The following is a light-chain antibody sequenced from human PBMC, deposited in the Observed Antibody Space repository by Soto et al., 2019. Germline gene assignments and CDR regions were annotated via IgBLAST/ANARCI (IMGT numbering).Light chain of an antibody. V-gene: IGKV3-20*01. CDR3: QQYRSSGT. Sequence: EIVLTESPGSLDLSPRESSTLSCMASQSVSNNYLAWYQQKPGQAPRLLIYGASNRATGIPDRFSGSGSGTYVTLTISRLDPEDFAVYYCQQYRSSGTFGQGTKVDIK. CDR2: GAS. CDR1: QSVSNNY. J-gene: IGKJ1*01.